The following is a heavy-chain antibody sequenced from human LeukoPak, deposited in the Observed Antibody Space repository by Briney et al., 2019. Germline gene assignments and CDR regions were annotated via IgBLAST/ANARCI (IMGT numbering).Heavy chain of an antibody. D-gene: IGHD1-1*01. CDR1: GFTFSSYA. CDR2: ISSNGGST. Sequence: GGSLTLSCAASGFTFSSYAMHWVRQAPGQGLEYVSAISSNGGSTHYANSVQGRFTISRDNSTNTLYLQMGSLRAEDMSVYYCAGWRTLEPSLDIWGQETMVTVS. CDR3: AGWRTLEPSLDI. V-gene: IGHV3-64*01. J-gene: IGHJ3*02.